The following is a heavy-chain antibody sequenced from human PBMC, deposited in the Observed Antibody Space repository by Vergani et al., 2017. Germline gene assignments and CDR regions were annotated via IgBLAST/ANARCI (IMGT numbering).Heavy chain of an antibody. V-gene: IGHV1-69*08. CDR2: IIPIIRRA. Sequence: QVHLEQSGTEVMPPGSSVKVSCKASGDIFNNYTVTWVRQAPGQGLEWMGSIIPIIRRATSAQKFQDRVKITGDTSTNTVYMEMNNLRSENTAVYYCSRVSPRDNSGWEPFGYWGQGTLVTGSS. CDR1: GDIFNNYT. D-gene: IGHD6-19*01. CDR3: SRVSPRDNSGWEPFGY. J-gene: IGHJ4*02.